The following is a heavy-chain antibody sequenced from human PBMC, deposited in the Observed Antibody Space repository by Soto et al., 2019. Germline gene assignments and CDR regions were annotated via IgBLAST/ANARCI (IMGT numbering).Heavy chain of an antibody. CDR1: GGSISSGGYS. Sequence: SETLSLTCAVSGGSISSGGYSWRWIRQPPGKGLEWIGYIYHSGGTYYNPSLKSRVTISVDRSKNQFSLKLSSVTAADTAVYYCARENNVLPGGYFDYWGQGTLVTVSS. CDR2: IYHSGGT. CDR3: ARENNVLPGGYFDY. D-gene: IGHD3-10*01. J-gene: IGHJ4*02. V-gene: IGHV4-30-2*01.